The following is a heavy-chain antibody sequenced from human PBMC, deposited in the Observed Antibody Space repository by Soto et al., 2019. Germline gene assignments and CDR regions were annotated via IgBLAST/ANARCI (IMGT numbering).Heavy chain of an antibody. V-gene: IGHV4-4*02. Sequence: QVQLQESGPGLVKPSGTLSLTCAVSGGSISSSNWWSWVRQPPGKGLEWIGEIYHSGSTNYNPSLKRRVTISVDKSKNQFSLKLSSVTAADTAVYYCARGQLVSDYQEVVWFDPWGQGTLVTVSS. D-gene: IGHD6-13*01. CDR1: GGSISSSNW. J-gene: IGHJ5*02. CDR2: IYHSGST. CDR3: ARGQLVSDYQEVVWFDP.